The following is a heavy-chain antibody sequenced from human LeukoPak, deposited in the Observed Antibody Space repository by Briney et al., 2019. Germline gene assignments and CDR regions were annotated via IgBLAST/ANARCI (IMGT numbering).Heavy chain of an antibody. CDR2: ISYDGSNK. J-gene: IGHJ4*02. D-gene: IGHD5-12*01. V-gene: IGHV3-30*18. CDR1: GFTFSSYG. Sequence: GGSLRLSCAASGFTFSSYGMHWVRQAPGKGLEWVAVISYDGSNKYYADSVKGRFTISRDNSKNTLYLQMNSLRAEDTAVYYCAKVGLGMATIRPLDYWGQGTLVTVSS. CDR3: AKVGLGMATIRPLDY.